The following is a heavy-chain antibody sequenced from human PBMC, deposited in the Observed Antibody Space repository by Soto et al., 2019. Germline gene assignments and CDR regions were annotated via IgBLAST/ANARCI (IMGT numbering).Heavy chain of an antibody. CDR1: GYTFTGYY. J-gene: IGHJ4*02. V-gene: IGHV1-2*04. D-gene: IGHD3-22*01. CDR2: INPNSGGT. Sequence: QVQLVQSGAEVKKPGASVKVSCKASGYTFTGYYMHWVRQAPGQGLEWMGWINPNSGGTNYAQKFQGWVTMTRDTSISTAYMELSRLRSEDTAVYYCARARYYYDSSGYRSAGNFDYWGQGTLVTVSS. CDR3: ARARYYYDSSGYRSAGNFDY.